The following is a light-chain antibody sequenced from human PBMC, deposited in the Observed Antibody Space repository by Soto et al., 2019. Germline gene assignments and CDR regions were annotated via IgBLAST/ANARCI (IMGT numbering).Light chain of an antibody. V-gene: IGLV1-44*01. CDR1: RSNIGTYT. CDR2: RNH. CDR3: AAWDDSLRAVV. J-gene: IGLJ2*01. Sequence: QSVLTQSPSASGTPGQRVSISCSGSRSNIGTYTVNWYQQLPGTAPTLLIYRNHQRPSGVPDRFSGSKSGTSASLAISGPQSEDEVDYYCAAWDDSLRAVVFGGGTKLTVL.